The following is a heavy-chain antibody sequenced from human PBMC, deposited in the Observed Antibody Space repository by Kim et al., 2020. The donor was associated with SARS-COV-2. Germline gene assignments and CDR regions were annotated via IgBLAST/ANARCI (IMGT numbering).Heavy chain of an antibody. CDR1: GFTFSSYG. V-gene: IGHV3-33*06. CDR2: IWYDGSNK. Sequence: GGSLRLSCAASGFTFSSYGMHWVRQAPGKGLEWVAVIWYDGSNKYYADSVKGRFTISRDNSKNTLYLQMNSLRAEDTAVYYCAKQGLHYYDSSGYYYHDAFDIWGQGTMVTVSS. D-gene: IGHD3-22*01. CDR3: AKQGLHYYDSSGYYYHDAFDI. J-gene: IGHJ3*02.